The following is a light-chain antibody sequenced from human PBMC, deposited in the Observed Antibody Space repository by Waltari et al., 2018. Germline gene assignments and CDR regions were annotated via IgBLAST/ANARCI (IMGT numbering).Light chain of an antibody. J-gene: IGKJ2*01. V-gene: IGKV2-30*02. CDR2: KIS. CDR3: MQGSHWPYT. CDR1: QSLVLGDGNAY. Sequence: SCRSSQSLVLGDGNAYLNWFQQRPGQSPRRLIYKISNRDSGVPDRFSGSQSGTDFTLRISRVEAEDVAYYYCMQGSHWPYTFGQGTKLEIK.